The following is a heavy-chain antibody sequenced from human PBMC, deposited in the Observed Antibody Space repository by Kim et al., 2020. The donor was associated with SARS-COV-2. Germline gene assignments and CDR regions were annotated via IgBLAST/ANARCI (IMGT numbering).Heavy chain of an antibody. CDR3: AKGLIRTTGTTRLLFDY. CDR2: ISYDGSNK. D-gene: IGHD4-17*01. Sequence: GGSLRLSCAASGFTFSSYGMHWVRQAPGKGLEWVAVISYDGSNKYYEDSVKGRFTISRDNSKNTLYLQMNSLRAEDTAVYYCAKGLIRTTGTTRLLFDYWGQGTLVTVSS. J-gene: IGHJ4*02. V-gene: IGHV3-30*18. CDR1: GFTFSSYG.